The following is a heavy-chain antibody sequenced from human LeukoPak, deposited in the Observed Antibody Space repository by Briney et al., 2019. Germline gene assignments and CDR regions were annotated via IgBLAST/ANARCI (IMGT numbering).Heavy chain of an antibody. Sequence: PGGSLRLSCSASGFTFNRYAMHWVRQAPGKGLEYVSAISDSGGSTYYADSVKGRFTISRDNSKNTLYLQMSSLRAEDTAVYFCVRGYSFGPYGMDVWGQGTTVTVSS. V-gene: IGHV3-64D*09. J-gene: IGHJ6*02. CDR2: ISDSGGST. D-gene: IGHD2-15*01. CDR1: GFTFNRYA. CDR3: VRGYSFGPYGMDV.